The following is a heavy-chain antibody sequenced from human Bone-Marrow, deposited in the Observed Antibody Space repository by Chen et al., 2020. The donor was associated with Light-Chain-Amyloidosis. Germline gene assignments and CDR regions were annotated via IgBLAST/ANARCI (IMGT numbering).Heavy chain of an antibody. CDR2: IYPDDSDA. CDR3: ARRRDGYNFDY. Sequence: VKKPGESLKISCKGSGYTFPNYWIGWVRQMPGKGLEWMGVIYPDDSDARYSPSFEGQVTISADKSITTAYLQWRSLKASDTAKYYCARRRDGYNFDYWGQGTLVTVSS. V-gene: IGHV5-51*01. D-gene: IGHD5-12*01. CDR1: GYTFPNYW. J-gene: IGHJ4*02.